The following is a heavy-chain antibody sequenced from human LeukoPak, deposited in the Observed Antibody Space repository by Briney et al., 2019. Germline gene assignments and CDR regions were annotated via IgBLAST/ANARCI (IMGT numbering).Heavy chain of an antibody. D-gene: IGHD3-10*01. Sequence: WGWIXXPPGKGLEWIGSIYYSGSTYYNPSLKSRFTISVDTSKNQFSLKLNSVTATDTAVYYCARHYGPWGQGTLVTVSS. V-gene: IGHV4-39*01. CDR2: IYYSGST. CDR3: ARHYGP. J-gene: IGHJ4*02.